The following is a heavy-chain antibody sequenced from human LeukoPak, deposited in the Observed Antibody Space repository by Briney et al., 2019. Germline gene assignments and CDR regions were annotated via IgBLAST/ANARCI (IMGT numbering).Heavy chain of an antibody. CDR1: GFTFSSYG. CDR2: IWYDGSNK. CDR3: ARGALWFGELLLDSDYFDY. D-gene: IGHD3-10*01. Sequence: PGGSLRLSCAASGFTFSSYGMHWVRQAPGKGLEWVAVIWYDGSNKYYADSVRGRFTISRDNSKNTLYLQMNSLRAEDTAVYYCARGALWFGELLLDSDYFDYWGQGTLVTVSS. J-gene: IGHJ4*02. V-gene: IGHV3-33*01.